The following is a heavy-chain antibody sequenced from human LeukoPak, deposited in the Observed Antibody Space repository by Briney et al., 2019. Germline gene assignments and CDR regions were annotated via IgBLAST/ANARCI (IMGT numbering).Heavy chain of an antibody. D-gene: IGHD5-12*01. CDR1: RFTFNSYA. V-gene: IGHV3-23*01. CDR3: ARNENSGWGYFDY. J-gene: IGHJ4*02. CDR2: IGGSNGIT. Sequence: GRSLRLSCAASRFTFNSYAMSWVRQAPGKGLEWVSVIGGSNGITFYVGSVKGRFTISRDNSKDTLYLQMNSLRAEDTAVYYCARNENSGWGYFDYWGQGTLVTVSS.